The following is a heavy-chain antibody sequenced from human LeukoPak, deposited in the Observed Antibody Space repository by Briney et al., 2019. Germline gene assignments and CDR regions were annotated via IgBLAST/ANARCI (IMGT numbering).Heavy chain of an antibody. D-gene: IGHD6-19*01. V-gene: IGHV4-39*07. J-gene: IGHJ3*02. Sequence: SETLSLTCTVSGGSISSSSYYWGWIRQPPGRGLEGIGSIYYSGSTYYNPSLKSRVTISVDTSKNQFSLKLSSVTAADTAVYYCARRYSSGWFHAFDIWGQGTMVTVSS. CDR1: GGSISSSSYY. CDR3: ARRYSSGWFHAFDI. CDR2: IYYSGST.